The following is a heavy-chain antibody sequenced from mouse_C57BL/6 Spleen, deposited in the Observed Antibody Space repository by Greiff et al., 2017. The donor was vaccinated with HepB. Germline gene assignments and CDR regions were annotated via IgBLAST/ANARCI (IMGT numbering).Heavy chain of an antibody. CDR1: GYTFTSYW. CDR2: IYPSDSET. V-gene: IGHV1-61*01. D-gene: IGHD2-1*01. CDR3: ARSGYYGNYGWFAY. J-gene: IGHJ3*01. Sequence: QVQLQQPGAELVRPGSSVKLSCKASGYTFTSYWMDWVKQRPGQGLEWIGNIYPSDSETHYNQKFKDKATLTVDKSSSTAYMQLSSLTSEDSAVYYCARSGYYGNYGWFAYWGQGTLVTVSA.